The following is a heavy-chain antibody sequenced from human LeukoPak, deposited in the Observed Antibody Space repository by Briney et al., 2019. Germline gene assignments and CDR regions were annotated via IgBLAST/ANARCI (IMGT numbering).Heavy chain of an antibody. V-gene: IGHV4-59*01. J-gene: IGHJ4*02. CDR3: ARGGGGYPFDY. CDR1: GGSISSYY. D-gene: IGHD5-24*01. Sequence: PSETLSLTCTVSGGSISSYYWSWIRQPPGKALEWIGYIYYSGSTNYNPSLKSRVTISVDTSKNQFSLKLRSVTAADTAVYYCARGGGGYPFDYWGQGTLVTVSS. CDR2: IYYSGST.